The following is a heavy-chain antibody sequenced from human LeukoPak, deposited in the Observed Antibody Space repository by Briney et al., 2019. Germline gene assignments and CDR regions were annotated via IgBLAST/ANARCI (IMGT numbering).Heavy chain of an antibody. CDR1: GFTFSSYW. V-gene: IGHV3-7*01. CDR2: IKQDGSEK. Sequence: GGSLRLSCPVSGFTFSSYWMSWVRQAPGKGLEWVANIKQDGSEKYYVDSVKGRFTISRDNAKNSLYLQMNTLRAEDTAVYYCARDRYTTLSWGYDFDYWGQGTLVTVSS. CDR3: ARDRYTTLSWGYDFDY. J-gene: IGHJ4*02. D-gene: IGHD6-13*01.